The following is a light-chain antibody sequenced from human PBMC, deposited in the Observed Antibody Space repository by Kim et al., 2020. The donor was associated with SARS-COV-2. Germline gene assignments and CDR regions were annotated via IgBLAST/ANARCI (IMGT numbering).Light chain of an antibody. CDR2: DAA. CDR1: HRMCIC. Sequence: PGERATLPRRPSHRMCICLAWYQQTRGQAPRLPIYDAAIRATGIPARFRGSVSGTDFPLTIGGLDPEDFGVYLCQQHSNWPPAPSFGGGTK. V-gene: IGKV3-11*01. CDR3: QQHSNWPPAPS. J-gene: IGKJ4*01.